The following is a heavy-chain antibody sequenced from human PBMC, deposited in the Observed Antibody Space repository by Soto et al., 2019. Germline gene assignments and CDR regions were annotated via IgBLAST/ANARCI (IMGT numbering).Heavy chain of an antibody. CDR1: GAALNSGNYY. CDR2: IYVTGAV. V-gene: IGHV4-31*03. CDR3: ARLRFPTNSYNLFDP. D-gene: IGHD1-1*01. Sequence: SQTLSLTCSVSGAALNSGNYYWSWIRQVPGKGLEWIGHIYVTGAVDYNPSLRDRITISQDTSERQFSLNLRLVTAADTAVYQCARLRFPTNSYNLFDPWGHGTLVIVSA. J-gene: IGHJ5*02.